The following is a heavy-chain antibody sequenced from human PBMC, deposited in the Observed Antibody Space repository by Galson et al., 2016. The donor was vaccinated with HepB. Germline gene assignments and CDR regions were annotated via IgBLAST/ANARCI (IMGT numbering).Heavy chain of an antibody. J-gene: IGHJ4*02. Sequence: SLRLSCAASRFTFSSYAMSWVRQAPGKGLEWVSGISATGTSTYYADSVQGRFTSSRDNSKNMLFLQMDSLRVKETAEYFCAKHTTGWYDLIDYWGQGTLVTVSS. CDR2: ISATGTST. CDR3: AKHTTGWYDLIDY. V-gene: IGHV3-23*01. CDR1: RFTFSSYA. D-gene: IGHD6-19*01.